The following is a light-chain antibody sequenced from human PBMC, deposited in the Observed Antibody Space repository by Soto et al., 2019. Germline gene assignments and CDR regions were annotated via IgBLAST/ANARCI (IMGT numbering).Light chain of an antibody. CDR3: ADWDDSLNAFYD. V-gene: IGLV1-44*01. Sequence: QSVLTQPPSASGTPGQRVRISCSGSRSNIGSNTVNWYQQLPGSAPKLLIYSNNQRPSGVPDRFSGSKSGTAASLAISGLRSEDEADYYCADWDDSLNAFYDVGTGTKVPVL. J-gene: IGLJ1*01. CDR1: RSNIGSNT. CDR2: SNN.